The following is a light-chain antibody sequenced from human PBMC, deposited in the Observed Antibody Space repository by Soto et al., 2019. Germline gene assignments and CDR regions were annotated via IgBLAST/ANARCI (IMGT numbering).Light chain of an antibody. CDR2: HAS. CDR1: ESVDIY. Sequence: ETVLTQSPATLSLSPGETATLCCRASESVDIYLAWYQQKPGQAPRLLIYHASHRATGIPARFSGSGSGTDFTLTISSLEPEDSAVYYCQQRRNWPPLTFGGGTRVEIK. CDR3: QQRRNWPPLT. V-gene: IGKV3-11*01. J-gene: IGKJ4*01.